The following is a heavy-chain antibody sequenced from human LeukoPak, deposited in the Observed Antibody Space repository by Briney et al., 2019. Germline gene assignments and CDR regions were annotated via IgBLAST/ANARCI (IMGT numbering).Heavy chain of an antibody. Sequence: PGRSLRLSCAASGFTFDDYAMHWVRQAPGKGLEWVSGISWNSGSIGYADSVKGRFTISRDNAKNSLYLQMNSLRAEDTALYCCAKEEAAAMDYWGQGTLVTVSS. D-gene: IGHD6-13*01. CDR1: GFTFDDYA. J-gene: IGHJ4*02. CDR3: AKEEAAAMDY. CDR2: ISWNSGSI. V-gene: IGHV3-9*01.